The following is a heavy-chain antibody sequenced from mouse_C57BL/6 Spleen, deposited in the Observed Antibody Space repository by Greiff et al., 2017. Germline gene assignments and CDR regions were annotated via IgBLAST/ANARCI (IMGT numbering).Heavy chain of an antibody. Sequence: EVKLVESGGDLVKPGGSLKLSCAAPGFTFSSYGMSWVRQTPDKRLEWVATISSGGSYTYSPDSVKGRFPISRDNAKNTLSLQMSSLKSEDTAMYYCASSAPYYFAYWGQGTTLTVSA. D-gene: IGHD6-1*01. CDR3: ASSAPYYFAY. V-gene: IGHV5-6*01. J-gene: IGHJ2*01. CDR2: ISSGGSYT. CDR1: GFTFSSYG.